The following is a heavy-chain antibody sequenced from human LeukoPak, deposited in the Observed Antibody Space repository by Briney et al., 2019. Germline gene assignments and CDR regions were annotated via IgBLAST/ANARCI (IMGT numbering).Heavy chain of an antibody. CDR2: IKGITDGGTT. CDR3: TTDSGSISDTLDY. CDR1: GFILSNAW. J-gene: IGHJ4*02. D-gene: IGHD2-2*01. Sequence: GGSLRLSCAASGFILSNAWMSWVRQAPGKGLEWVGRIKGITDGGTTDYAAPVKGRFTISRDDSKNTLYLQINSLKTEDTAVYYCTTDSGSISDTLDYWGQGTLVTVSS. V-gene: IGHV3-15*01.